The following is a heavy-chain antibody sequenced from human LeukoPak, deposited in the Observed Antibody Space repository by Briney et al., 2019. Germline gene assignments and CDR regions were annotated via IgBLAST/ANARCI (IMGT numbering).Heavy chain of an antibody. J-gene: IGHJ4*02. CDR3: ARDQGYFDY. V-gene: IGHV3-23*01. CDR2: ISGSGGST. CDR1: GFTFSSFA. Sequence: GGSLRLSCAASGFTFSSFAMSWVRQAPGKGLEWVSGISGSGGSTYYADSVKGCFTISRDNSKNTLYLQMNSLRAEDTAVYYCARDQGYFDYWGQGTLVTVSS.